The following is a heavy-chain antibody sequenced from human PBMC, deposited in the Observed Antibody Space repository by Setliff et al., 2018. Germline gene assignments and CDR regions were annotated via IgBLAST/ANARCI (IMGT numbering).Heavy chain of an antibody. D-gene: IGHD6-25*01. Sequence: TWVRQPPGKGLEWVANIDPDGIGKYYIDSVRGRFTISRDNAKNTLYLHMNNLRAEDTAVFYCVPGRGSWGQGALVTVSS. J-gene: IGHJ5*02. CDR3: VPGRGS. CDR2: IDPDGIGK. V-gene: IGHV3-7*01.